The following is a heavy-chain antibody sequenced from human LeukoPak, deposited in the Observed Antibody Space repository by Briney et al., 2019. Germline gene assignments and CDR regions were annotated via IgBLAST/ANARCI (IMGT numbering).Heavy chain of an antibody. CDR3: AREKEDTMVRGVIYYMDV. CDR1: GWTFSGYY. J-gene: IGHJ6*03. V-gene: IGHV4-34*01. Sequence: PSETLSLTCAGYGWTFSGYYWSWIRQPPGKGLEWMGEINNSGSTNYNPSLKSRVTISVDTSKNQFSLKLSSVTAADTAVYYCAREKEDTMVRGVIYYMDVWGKGTTVTVSS. D-gene: IGHD3-10*01. CDR2: INNSGST.